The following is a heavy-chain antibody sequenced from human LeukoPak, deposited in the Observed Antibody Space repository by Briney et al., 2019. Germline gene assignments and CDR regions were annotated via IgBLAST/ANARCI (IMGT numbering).Heavy chain of an antibody. CDR1: GGSISSGSYY. CDR2: IYTSGST. Sequence: SETLSLTCTVSGGSISSGSYYWSWIRQPAGKGLEWIGRIYTSGSTNYNPSLKSRVTTSVDTSKNQFSLKLSSVTAADTAVYYCARDLVGATFDWGQGTLVTVSS. J-gene: IGHJ4*02. D-gene: IGHD1-26*01. CDR3: ARDLVGATFD. V-gene: IGHV4-61*02.